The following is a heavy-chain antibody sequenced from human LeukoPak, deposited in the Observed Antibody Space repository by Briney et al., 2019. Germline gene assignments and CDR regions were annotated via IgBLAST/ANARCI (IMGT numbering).Heavy chain of an antibody. CDR1: GQSFNGYY. Sequence: SETLSLTCVVYGQSFNGYYWSWIRQPPGKGLEYIGEISHSGSTSYNPSLKSRVTISLDTSKNQFSLKLSSVTAADTAVYYCVSSGYSGSLDYWGQGTLVTVSS. J-gene: IGHJ4*02. CDR3: VSSGYSGSLDY. D-gene: IGHD3-22*01. V-gene: IGHV4-34*01. CDR2: ISHSGST.